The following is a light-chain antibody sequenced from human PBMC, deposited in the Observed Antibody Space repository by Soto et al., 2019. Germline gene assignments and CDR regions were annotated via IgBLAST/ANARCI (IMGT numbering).Light chain of an antibody. CDR3: QQYDEWPLT. CDR2: DAF. Sequence: EKVMTQSPATLSVSPGERATLSCRPSQNVKTRLAWYQQKPGHAPRLLIFDAFTRATGIPARFSGSASGTDFTLTISSLQSEDSAVYYCQQYDEWPLTFGGGTKVDIK. J-gene: IGKJ4*01. V-gene: IGKV3-15*01. CDR1: QNVKTR.